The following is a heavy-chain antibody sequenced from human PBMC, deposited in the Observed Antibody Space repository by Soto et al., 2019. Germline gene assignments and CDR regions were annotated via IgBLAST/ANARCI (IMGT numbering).Heavy chain of an antibody. Sequence: ASVKVSCKASGGTFSSYAISWVRQAPGQGLEWMGGIIPIFGTANYAQKFQGRVTITADKSTSTAYMELSSLRSEDTAVYYCARDPGRLGNYYYYGMDVWGQGTTVTVSS. CDR3: ARDPGRLGNYYYYGMDV. D-gene: IGHD3-9*01. J-gene: IGHJ6*02. CDR2: IIPIFGTA. V-gene: IGHV1-69*06. CDR1: GGTFSSYA.